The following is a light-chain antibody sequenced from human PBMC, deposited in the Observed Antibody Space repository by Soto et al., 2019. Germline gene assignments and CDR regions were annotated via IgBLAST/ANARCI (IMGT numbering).Light chain of an antibody. J-gene: IGLJ1*01. V-gene: IGLV2-14*03. CDR1: SSDVGSYNY. Sequence: QSALTQPPSVSGSPGQSVTISCTGTSSDVGSYNYVSWYQHHPGNAPKLLIYDVSTRPSGVSNRFSGSKSGNTASLTISGLQAEDEADYYCSSYTRSGTRVFGTGTKVTVL. CDR2: DVS. CDR3: SSYTRSGTRV.